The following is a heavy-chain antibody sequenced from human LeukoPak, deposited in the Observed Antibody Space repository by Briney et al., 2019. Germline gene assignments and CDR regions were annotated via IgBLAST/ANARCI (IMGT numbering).Heavy chain of an antibody. D-gene: IGHD3-22*01. Sequence: GASVKVSCKASGGTFSSYAISWVRQAPGQGLEWMGRIIPILGIANYAQKFQGRVTITADKSTSTAYMELSSLGSEDTAVYYCARDRGIVVVSHPDYWGQGTLVTVSS. CDR3: ARDRGIVVVSHPDY. J-gene: IGHJ4*02. CDR2: IIPILGIA. CDR1: GGTFSSYA. V-gene: IGHV1-69*04.